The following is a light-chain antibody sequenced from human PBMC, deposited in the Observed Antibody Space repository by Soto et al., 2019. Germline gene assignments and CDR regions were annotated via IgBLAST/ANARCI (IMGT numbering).Light chain of an antibody. Sequence: QSALTQPASVSGSPGQSITISCTGTSSDVGGYNYVSWYQQHPRNAPKLMIYEVSNRPSGVSNRFSGSKSGNTASLTISGLQAEDEADYYCSSYTSRTTGVFGGGSELAVL. CDR1: SSDVGGYNY. J-gene: IGLJ3*02. CDR3: SSYTSRTTGV. CDR2: EVS. V-gene: IGLV2-14*01.